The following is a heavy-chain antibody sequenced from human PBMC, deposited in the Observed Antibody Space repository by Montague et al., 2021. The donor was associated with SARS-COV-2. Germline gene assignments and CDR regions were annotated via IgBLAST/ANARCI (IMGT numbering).Heavy chain of an antibody. CDR3: AREGRTTEYEVLSGYCYYYYMDV. CDR1: GGSISSGSYY. CDR2: IYTSGTT. Sequence: TLSLTCTVSGGSISSGSYYWSWIRQPAGKGLEWIGRIYTSGTTNYXPSLKSRVTISVDTSKNQFSLKLNSVTAADTAVYYCAREGRTTEYEVLSGYCYYYYMDVWGQGTTVTVSS. D-gene: IGHD3-9*01. J-gene: IGHJ6*03. V-gene: IGHV4-61*02.